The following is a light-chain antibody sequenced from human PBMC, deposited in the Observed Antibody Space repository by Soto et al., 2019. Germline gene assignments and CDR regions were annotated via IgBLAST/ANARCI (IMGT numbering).Light chain of an antibody. CDR1: QSISSW. V-gene: IGKV1-5*03. CDR2: KAS. J-gene: IGKJ3*01. CDR3: QLSFT. Sequence: DIPMTQSPSTLSASVGDRVTITCRASQSISSWLAWYQQKPGKAPNLLIYKASSLQSWVPSRFSGSVSGTDFTLTISSLQRDDFATYYCQLSFTSGPGTKVDIK.